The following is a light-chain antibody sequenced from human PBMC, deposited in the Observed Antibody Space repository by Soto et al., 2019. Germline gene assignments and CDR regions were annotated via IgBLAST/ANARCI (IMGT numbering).Light chain of an antibody. Sequence: DIQMTQSPSSLFASVGDRVTITCRASQDISHFLNWYQQKPGKAPKLLIYDASNLQTGVPSRFSGRGSGTDFTFTISSLQPDDSGTYYCXQYDDLPITFGQGTRLEIK. CDR1: QDISHF. J-gene: IGKJ5*01. V-gene: IGKV1-33*01. CDR2: DAS. CDR3: XQYDDLPIT.